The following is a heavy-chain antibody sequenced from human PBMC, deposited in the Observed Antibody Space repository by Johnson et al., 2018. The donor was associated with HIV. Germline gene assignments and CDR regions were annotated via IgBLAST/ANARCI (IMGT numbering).Heavy chain of an antibody. CDR3: ARAFGSAFDI. V-gene: IGHV3-30*02. CDR2: IRSDESNK. CDR1: GFTFSNYG. D-gene: IGHD1-14*01. J-gene: IGHJ3*02. Sequence: QVQLVESGGGVVQSGGSLRRSCTASGFTFSNYGIHWVRQTPGKGLERVACIRSDESNKYYADFVKGRFTISRDNSKSTVYLHMTSLRTEDAALYYCARAFGSAFDIWGQGTMVTVSS.